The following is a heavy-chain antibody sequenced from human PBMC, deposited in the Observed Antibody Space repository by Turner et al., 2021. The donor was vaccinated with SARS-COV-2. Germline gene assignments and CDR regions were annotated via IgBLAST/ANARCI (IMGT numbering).Heavy chain of an antibody. CDR1: GFTVSSYG. CDR2: IWYDGSNK. Sequence: QVQLVESGGGVVQPGRSLRLSCAASGFTVSSYGMHWVRQAPGKGLEWVAVIWYDGSNKYYADSVKGRFTISRDNSKNTLYLQMNSLRAEDTAVYYCARERRFGVVNPYYFDYWGQGTLVTVSS. V-gene: IGHV3-33*01. J-gene: IGHJ4*02. D-gene: IGHD3-3*01. CDR3: ARERRFGVVNPYYFDY.